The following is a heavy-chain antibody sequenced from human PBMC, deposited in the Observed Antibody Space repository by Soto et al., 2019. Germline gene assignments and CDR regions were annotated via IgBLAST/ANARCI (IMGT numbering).Heavy chain of an antibody. CDR3: ARDYSSGWYENGNSAGPYYGMDV. D-gene: IGHD6-19*01. CDR1: GYTFTGYY. J-gene: IGHJ6*02. CDR2: INPNSGGT. Sequence: ASVKFSCKASGYTFTGYYMHWVRQAPGQGLEWMGWINPNSGGTNYAQKFQGWVTMTRDTSISTAYMELSRLRSDDTAVYYCARDYSSGWYENGNSAGPYYGMDVWGQGTTGTSP. V-gene: IGHV1-2*04.